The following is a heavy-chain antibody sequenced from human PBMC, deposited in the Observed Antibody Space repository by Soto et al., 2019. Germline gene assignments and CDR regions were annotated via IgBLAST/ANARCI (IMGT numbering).Heavy chain of an antibody. D-gene: IGHD2-2*02. CDR2: IYSAGST. Sequence: GGSLRLSCAASGLTVNSSYMSWVREAPGKCLQWVSVIYSAGSTYYANSVKGRFTISRDISTNMVYLQMSSLTNEDTAVSYCVRARDPEYCSAIFFDIWGQGXMVTVYS. CDR3: VRARDPEYCSAIFFDI. J-gene: IGHJ4*02. CDR1: GLTVNSSY. V-gene: IGHV3-53*01.